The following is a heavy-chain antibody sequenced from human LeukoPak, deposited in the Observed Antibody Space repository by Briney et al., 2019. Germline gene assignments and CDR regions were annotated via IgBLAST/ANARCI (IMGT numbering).Heavy chain of an antibody. D-gene: IGHD6-13*01. CDR1: GFTFSSNA. V-gene: IGHV3-23*01. J-gene: IGHJ4*02. CDR2: ISSSGVST. Sequence: GGSLRLSCAASGFTFSSNAMSWVRQAPGKGLEWVSAISSSGVSTYYADSVKGRITISRDNSKNMLFLQMTSLRAEDTAVYYCARYLDYSSSCPDYWGQGTLVTVSS. CDR3: ARYLDYSSSCPDY.